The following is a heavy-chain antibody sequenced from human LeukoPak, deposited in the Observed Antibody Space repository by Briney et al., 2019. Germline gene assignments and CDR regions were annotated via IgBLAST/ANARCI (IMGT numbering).Heavy chain of an antibody. J-gene: IGHJ6*03. CDR1: GFTFRGYA. V-gene: IGHV3-11*04. CDR3: ARAEGREAAAGTFYYYYMDV. Sequence: GGSLRLSCVASGFTFRGYAMSWVRQAPGKGLEWVSYISSSGSTIYYADSVKGRFTISRDNAKNSLYLQMNSLRAEDTAVYYCARAEGREAAAGTFYYYYMDVWGKGTTVTVSS. CDR2: ISSSGSTI. D-gene: IGHD6-13*01.